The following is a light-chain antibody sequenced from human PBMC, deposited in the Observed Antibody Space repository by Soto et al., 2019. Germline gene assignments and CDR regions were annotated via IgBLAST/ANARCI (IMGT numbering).Light chain of an antibody. CDR2: DAS. J-gene: IGKJ5*01. CDR3: QQRSVWPIT. CDR1: QSGSSSY. Sequence: IVLTQSPGTLSLSPGERATLSCRASQSGSSSYLAWYQQKPGQSPRLLIYDASHRATGVPARFSGSGSGTDFTLTISSLEPEDFAVYYCQQRSVWPITFGQGTRLEIK. V-gene: IGKV3-11*01.